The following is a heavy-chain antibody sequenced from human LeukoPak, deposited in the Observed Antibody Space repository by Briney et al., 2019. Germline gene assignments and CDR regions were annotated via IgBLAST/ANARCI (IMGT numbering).Heavy chain of an antibody. J-gene: IGHJ5*02. Sequence: PGGSLRLSCAASGFIFSAYNMGWVRQAPGKGLEWVSVIYSGGSTYYADSVKGRFTISRDNSKNTLYLQMNSLRAEDTAVYYCAREVRTRRSSANPWGQGTLVTVSS. D-gene: IGHD2-2*01. CDR1: GFIFSAYN. CDR2: IYSGGST. CDR3: AREVRTRRSSANP. V-gene: IGHV3-66*01.